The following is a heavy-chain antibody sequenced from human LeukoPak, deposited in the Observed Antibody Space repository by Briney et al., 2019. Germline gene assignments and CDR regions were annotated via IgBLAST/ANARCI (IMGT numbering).Heavy chain of an antibody. V-gene: IGHV1-46*01. CDR3: ARTAARRFDY. D-gene: IGHD6-6*01. J-gene: IGHJ4*02. Sequence: ASVKVSCKASGYTFLSYFMHWVRQAPGQGLEWMGIINPTGGSRTYAQKFQGRVTMTRDTSTSTVYMELSSLRSDDTAVYYCARTAARRFDYWGQGTLVTVSS. CDR2: INPTGGSR. CDR1: GYTFLSYF.